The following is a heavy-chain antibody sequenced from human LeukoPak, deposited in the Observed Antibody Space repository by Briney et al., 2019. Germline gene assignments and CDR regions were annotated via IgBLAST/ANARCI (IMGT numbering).Heavy chain of an antibody. D-gene: IGHD4-23*01. V-gene: IGHV3-7*01. CDR1: GFTFSDYW. J-gene: IGHJ4*02. CDR2: INQDGSAK. Sequence: GGSLRLSCAASGFTFSDYWMNWVRQAPGKGLEWVTNINQDGSAKYYVDSVKGRFTFSRDNAMNSLFLQMNSLRAEDTAVYYCARDVHGGAFDYWGQGTLVTVSS. CDR3: ARDVHGGAFDY.